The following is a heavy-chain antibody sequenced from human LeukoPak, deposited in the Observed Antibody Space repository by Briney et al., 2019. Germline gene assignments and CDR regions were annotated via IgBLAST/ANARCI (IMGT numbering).Heavy chain of an antibody. Sequence: GGSLRLSCTASGFTFGDYAMSWFRQAPGKGLEWVGFIRSKAYGGTTEYAASVKGRFTISRDDSKSIAYLQMNSLKTEDTAVYYCTRDPYGDYVRWFDPWGQGTLVTVSS. CDR3: TRDPYGDYVRWFDP. CDR2: IRSKAYGGTT. V-gene: IGHV3-49*03. D-gene: IGHD4-17*01. CDR1: GFTFGDYA. J-gene: IGHJ5*02.